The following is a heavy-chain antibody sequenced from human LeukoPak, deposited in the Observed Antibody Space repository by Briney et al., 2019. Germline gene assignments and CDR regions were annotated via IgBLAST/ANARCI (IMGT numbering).Heavy chain of an antibody. Sequence: SETLSLTCTVSGGSISSHYWSWIRQPPGKGLEWIGYIYYSGSTNYNPSLKSRVTISVDTSKNQFSLKLSPVTAADTAVYYCASLGPDYGDQNWFDPWGQGTLVTVSP. D-gene: IGHD4-17*01. J-gene: IGHJ5*02. V-gene: IGHV4-59*11. CDR3: ASLGPDYGDQNWFDP. CDR2: IYYSGST. CDR1: GGSISSHY.